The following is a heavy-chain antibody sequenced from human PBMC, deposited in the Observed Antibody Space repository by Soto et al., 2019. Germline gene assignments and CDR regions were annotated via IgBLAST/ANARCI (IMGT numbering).Heavy chain of an antibody. CDR3: ARAAYCISTSCSDAVDY. V-gene: IGHV4-30-4*01. D-gene: IGHD2-2*01. CDR2: IYYSGST. CDR1: GGSISSGDYY. Sequence: QLQLQESGPGLVKPSQTLSLTCTVSGGSISSGDYYWSGIRQPPGKGLEWFGYIYYSGSTYYNPSLKSRVTISVDTSKNQFSLKLSSVTAADTAVYYCARAAYCISTSCSDAVDYWGQGTLVTVSS. J-gene: IGHJ4*02.